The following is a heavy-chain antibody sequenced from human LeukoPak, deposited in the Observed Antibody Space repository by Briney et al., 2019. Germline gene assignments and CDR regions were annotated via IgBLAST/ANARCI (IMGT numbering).Heavy chain of an antibody. CDR1: GGSISSSSYY. CDR3: ARQLVDFWAPRYFDY. V-gene: IGHV4-39*01. D-gene: IGHD3-3*01. J-gene: IGHJ4*02. CDR2: IYYSGST. Sequence: SETLSLTCTVSGGSISSSSYYWGWIRQPPGKGLEWIGSIYYSGSTYYNPSLKSRVTISVDTSKNQFSLKLSSVAAADTAVYYCARQLVDFWAPRYFDYWGQGTLVTVSS.